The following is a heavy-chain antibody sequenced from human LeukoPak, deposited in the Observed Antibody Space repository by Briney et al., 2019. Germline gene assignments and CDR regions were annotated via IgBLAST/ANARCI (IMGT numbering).Heavy chain of an antibody. J-gene: IGHJ4*02. V-gene: IGHV3-30*18. D-gene: IGHD6-6*01. CDR2: IPSDGSNK. Sequence: GRSLRLSCAVSRLTFSSYGMHWVSHAPGKGLEWVAVIPSDGSNKYYADSAKGRFTIPRDNSKNTLYLQMNSLRAEDTAVYYCAKKRALGEVEYSSSYFDYWGQGTLVTVSS. CDR3: AKKRALGEVEYSSSYFDY. CDR1: RLTFSSYG.